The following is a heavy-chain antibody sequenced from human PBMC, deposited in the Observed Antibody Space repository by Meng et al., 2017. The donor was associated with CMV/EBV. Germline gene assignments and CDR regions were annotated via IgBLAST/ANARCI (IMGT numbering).Heavy chain of an antibody. CDR3: ARDQSPRWGGLTTLTRGMDV. CDR2: IIPIPGRA. V-gene: IGHV1-69*16. Sequence: SVKVSCKASGGTFSSYTISWVRQAPGQGPEWMGRIIPIPGRANYAQKFQGRVTITTDESTSTAYMELSSLRSEDTAVYYCARDQSPRWGGLTTLTRGMDVWGQGTTVTVSS. D-gene: IGHD4/OR15-4a*01. J-gene: IGHJ6*02. CDR1: GGTFSSYT.